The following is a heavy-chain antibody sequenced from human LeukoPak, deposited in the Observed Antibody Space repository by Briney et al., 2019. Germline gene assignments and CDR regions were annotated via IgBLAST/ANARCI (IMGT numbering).Heavy chain of an antibody. Sequence: GSLRLSCVVSGFSFSDSYMTWLRQTPGKGLESLAYISPSSHDIYYADSVKGRFTISRDNARTSLYLQMNSLGTDDTALYYCSTDPRLLTYWGHGTLVTVSS. CDR1: GFSFSDSY. J-gene: IGHJ4*01. CDR3: STDPRLLTY. D-gene: IGHD2-8*01. V-gene: IGHV3-11*01. CDR2: ISPSSHDI.